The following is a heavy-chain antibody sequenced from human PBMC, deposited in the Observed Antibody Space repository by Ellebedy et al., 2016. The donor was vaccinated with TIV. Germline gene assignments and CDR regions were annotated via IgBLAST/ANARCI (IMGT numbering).Heavy chain of an antibody. Sequence: SVKVSXXASGGTFSSYAISWVRQAPGQGLEWMGGIIPIFGTANYAQKFQGRVTITADESTSTAYMELSSLRSEDTAVYYCARDRAPVDTAMVTFDYWGQGTLVTVSS. CDR3: ARDRAPVDTAMVTFDY. CDR1: GGTFSSYA. D-gene: IGHD5-18*01. CDR2: IIPIFGTA. V-gene: IGHV1-69*13. J-gene: IGHJ4*02.